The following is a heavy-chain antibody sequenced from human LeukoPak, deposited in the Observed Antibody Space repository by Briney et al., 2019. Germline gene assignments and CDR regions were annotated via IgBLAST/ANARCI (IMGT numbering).Heavy chain of an antibody. Sequence: PGGSLRLSCAASGFTFDDYALHWVRQAPGKGLEWVSGISWNSGTIAYADSVKGRFTISRDNAKNSLYPQVNSLRAEDTAVYYCARDSPTEYKRYYYDSSGYYFDYWGQGTLVTVSS. D-gene: IGHD3-22*01. CDR3: ARDSPTEYKRYYYDSSGYYFDY. CDR2: ISWNSGTI. J-gene: IGHJ4*02. V-gene: IGHV3-9*01. CDR1: GFTFDDYA.